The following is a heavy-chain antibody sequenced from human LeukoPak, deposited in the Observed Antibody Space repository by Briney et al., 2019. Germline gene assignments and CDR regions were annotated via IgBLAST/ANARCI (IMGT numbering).Heavy chain of an antibody. V-gene: IGHV1-69*13. CDR3: AREVQLERRYLAFDI. J-gene: IGHJ3*02. CDR1: GGTFGSYA. Sequence: SVKVSCKASGGTFGSYAISWVRQAPGQGLEWMGGIIPIFGTANYAQKFQGRVTITADESTSTAYMELSSLRSEDTAVYYCAREVQLERRYLAFDIWGQGTMVTVSS. CDR2: IIPIFGTA. D-gene: IGHD1-1*01.